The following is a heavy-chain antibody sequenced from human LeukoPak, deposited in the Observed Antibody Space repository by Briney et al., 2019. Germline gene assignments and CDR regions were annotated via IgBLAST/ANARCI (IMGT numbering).Heavy chain of an antibody. CDR2: VDHTGST. V-gene: IGHV4-59*01. J-gene: IGHJ6*03. CDR3: ARGRVSSSTWYSTYYYFFYMDF. Sequence: SETLSLTCTVSDDSITMYYWTWIRQPPGKGLERIGHVDHTGSTKFNPSLNGRVSISRDTSNNFFSLRLRSVTAADTAVYFCARGRVSSSTWYSTYYYFFYMDFWGKGTTVTVSS. CDR1: DDSITMYY. D-gene: IGHD4-11*01.